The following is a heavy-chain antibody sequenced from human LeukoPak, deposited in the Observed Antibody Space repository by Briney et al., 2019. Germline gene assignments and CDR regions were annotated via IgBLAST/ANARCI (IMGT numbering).Heavy chain of an antibody. CDR2: IYYSGST. V-gene: IGHV4-39*01. CDR3: ARLRSDEYGALLDAFDI. Sequence: SETLSLTCTVSGGSISSSSYYWGWIRQPPGKGLEWIGSIYYSGSTYYNPSLNSRVTISVDTSKNKFSLKLSSVTAADTAVYYCARLRSDEYGALLDAFDIWCQGTMVTVSS. D-gene: IGHD4-17*01. J-gene: IGHJ3*02. CDR1: GGSISSSSYY.